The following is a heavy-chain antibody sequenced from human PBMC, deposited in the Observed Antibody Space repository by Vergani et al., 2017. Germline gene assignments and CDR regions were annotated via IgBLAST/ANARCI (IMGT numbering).Heavy chain of an antibody. CDR3: ARNPYCGGDCYSDAFDI. CDR2: VYTSGMT. J-gene: IGHJ3*02. Sequence: QVQLQESGPRLVRPSQTLSPTCTVSGGSINTGAYYWSWIRQPAGKGLEWIGRVYTSGMTNYNPSLKSRVTILVDRSKSQLSLKLTSVTAGDTAVYFCARNPYCGGDCYSDAFDIWGQGTMVTVSS. V-gene: IGHV4-61*02. D-gene: IGHD2-21*02. CDR1: GGSINTGAYY.